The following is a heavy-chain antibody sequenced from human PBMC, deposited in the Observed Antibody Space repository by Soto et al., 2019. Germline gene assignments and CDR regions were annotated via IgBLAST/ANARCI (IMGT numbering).Heavy chain of an antibody. CDR3: ARDKAIFGVVTTYFDY. D-gene: IGHD3-3*01. Sequence: QVQLVESGGGVVQPGRSLRLSCAASGFTFSSYAMHWVRQAPGKGLEGVAVISYDGSNKYYADSVKGRFTISRDNSKNTLYLQMNSLRAEDTAVYYCARDKAIFGVVTTYFDYWGQGTLVTVSS. CDR2: ISYDGSNK. J-gene: IGHJ4*02. CDR1: GFTFSSYA. V-gene: IGHV3-30-3*01.